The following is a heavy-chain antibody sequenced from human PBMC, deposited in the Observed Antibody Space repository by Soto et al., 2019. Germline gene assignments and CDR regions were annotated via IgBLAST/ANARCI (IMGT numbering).Heavy chain of an antibody. Sequence: PSETLSLTCAVYGGSFSGYYWSWIRQPPGKGLEWIGEINHSGSTNYNPSLKSRVTISVDTSKNQFSLKLSSVTAADTAVYYCARTINCSSTSCYDGRRGNWFDPWGQGTLVTVSS. CDR2: INHSGST. CDR1: GGSFSGYY. D-gene: IGHD2-2*01. CDR3: ARTINCSSTSCYDGRRGNWFDP. J-gene: IGHJ5*02. V-gene: IGHV4-34*01.